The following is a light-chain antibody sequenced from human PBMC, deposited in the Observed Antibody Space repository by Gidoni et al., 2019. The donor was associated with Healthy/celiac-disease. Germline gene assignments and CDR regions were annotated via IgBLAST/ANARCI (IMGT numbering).Light chain of an antibody. CDR3: QQSYSTPHT. Sequence: DIQMTQSPSSLSASVGDRVTITCRESQSISSYLNWYQQKPGKAHKLLSYAASSLQSGVPSRVSGSGSGTDFTLTISSLQPEDFATYYCQQSYSTPHTFGQGTKLEIK. CDR2: AAS. J-gene: IGKJ2*01. CDR1: QSISSY. V-gene: IGKV1-39*01.